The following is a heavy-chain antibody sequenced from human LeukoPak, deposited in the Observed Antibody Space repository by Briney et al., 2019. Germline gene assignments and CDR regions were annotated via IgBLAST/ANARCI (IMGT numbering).Heavy chain of an antibody. CDR2: ISGSGGST. CDR1: GFTFSSYA. V-gene: IGHV3-23*01. D-gene: IGHD2-15*01. J-gene: IGHJ4*02. Sequence: GGSLRLSCAASGFTFSSYAMSWVRQAPGKGLEWVSAISGSGGSTYYADSVKGRFTISRDNSKNTLYLQMNSLRAEDTAVYYCANSRRRSLRAGYCSGDSCSWVTPFDYWGQGTLVTVSS. CDR3: ANSRRRSLRAGYCSGDSCSWVTPFDY.